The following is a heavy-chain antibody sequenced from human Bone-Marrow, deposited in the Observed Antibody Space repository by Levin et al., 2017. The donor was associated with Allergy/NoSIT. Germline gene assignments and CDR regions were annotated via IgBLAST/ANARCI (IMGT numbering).Heavy chain of an antibody. CDR3: TRDLSDWYEGGSGKADFHNHGMDV. J-gene: IGHJ6*02. Sequence: MPGGSLRLSCEGSGFRFRDAWMAWVRQGPGKGLEWVGRIKSRVDGGTRDYATRVKGRFIISRDDSKNTVHLEMNSLRTEDTGVYYCTRDLSDWYEGGSGKADFHNHGMDVWGQGTTVTVSS. CDR1: GFRFRDAW. V-gene: IGHV3-15*01. CDR2: IKSRVDGGTR. D-gene: IGHD6-19*01.